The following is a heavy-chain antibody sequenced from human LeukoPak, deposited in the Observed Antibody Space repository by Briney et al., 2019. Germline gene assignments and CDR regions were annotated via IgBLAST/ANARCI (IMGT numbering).Heavy chain of an antibody. CDR1: GFTFSSYW. CDR2: INSDGSST. D-gene: IGHD6-19*01. J-gene: IGHJ4*02. CDR3: ARGNSFSGWYYFDY. V-gene: IGHV3-74*01. Sequence: GGSLRLSCAASGFTFSSYWMHWVRQAPGKGLVWVSRINSDGSSTSYADSVKGRFTISRDNAKNTLYLQMNSLRAEDTAVYYCARGNSFSGWYYFDYWGQGTLVTVSS.